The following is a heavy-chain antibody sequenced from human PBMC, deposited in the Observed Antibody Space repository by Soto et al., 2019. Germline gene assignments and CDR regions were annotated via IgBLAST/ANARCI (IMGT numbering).Heavy chain of an antibody. J-gene: IGHJ4*02. D-gene: IGHD6-19*01. Sequence: GGSLRLSCAASGFTFSSYAMSWVRQAPGKGLEWVSAISGSGGSTYYADSVKGRFTISRDNSKNTLYLQMNSRRAEDTAVYYCAKDLAVAGQYSSGWLGHYFDYWGQGTLVTVSS. CDR2: ISGSGGST. CDR1: GFTFSSYA. V-gene: IGHV3-23*01. CDR3: AKDLAVAGQYSSGWLGHYFDY.